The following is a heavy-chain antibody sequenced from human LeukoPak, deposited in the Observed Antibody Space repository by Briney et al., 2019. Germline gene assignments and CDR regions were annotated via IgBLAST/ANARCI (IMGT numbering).Heavy chain of an antibody. D-gene: IGHD5-18*01. CDR1: GGSISSYY. Sequence: SETLSLTCTVSGGSISSYYWSSIRQPPGKGLEWIGYKYYSGRTNYNPSLKSRVTISVDTSKNQISLKLSSVTAAGTAVYYCARGGYTYGFDAFDFWGQGTMVTVSS. CDR2: KYYSGRT. CDR3: ARGGYTYGFDAFDF. J-gene: IGHJ3*01. V-gene: IGHV4-59*01.